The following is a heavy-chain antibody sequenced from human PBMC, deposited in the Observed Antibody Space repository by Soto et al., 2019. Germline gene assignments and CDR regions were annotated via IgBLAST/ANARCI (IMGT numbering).Heavy chain of an antibody. CDR2: IRSKANSYAT. Sequence: PGGSLRLSCAASGFTFSGSAMHWVRQASGKGLEWVGRIRSKANSYATAYAASVKGRFTISRDDSKNTAYLQMNSLKTEDTAVYYCTNLGVLYNYYYYGMVVCVQGTTFTDSS. V-gene: IGHV3-73*01. J-gene: IGHJ6*02. CDR3: TNLGVLYNYYYYGMVV. D-gene: IGHD3-10*01. CDR1: GFTFSGSA.